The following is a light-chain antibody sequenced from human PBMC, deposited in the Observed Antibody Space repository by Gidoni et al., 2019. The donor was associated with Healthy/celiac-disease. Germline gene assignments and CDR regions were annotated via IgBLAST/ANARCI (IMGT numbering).Light chain of an antibody. V-gene: IGLV3-1*01. J-gene: IGLJ2*01. Sequence: SYELTQPPSVPVSPGQTASITCSGAKLGDKYACRYQQEPGQSPVLVIYQDSKRHSGVPERFSGSNSGNTATLTISGTQAMDEADYYCQAWDSSTVVFGGGTKLTVL. CDR2: QDS. CDR3: QAWDSSTVV. CDR1: KLGDKY.